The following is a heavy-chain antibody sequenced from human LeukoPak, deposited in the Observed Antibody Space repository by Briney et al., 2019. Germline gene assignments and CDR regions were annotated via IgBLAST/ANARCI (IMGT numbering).Heavy chain of an antibody. V-gene: IGHV4-39*01. CDR3: ARHGDSSGWYDGP. CDR2: IYYSGST. CDR1: GGSISSSSYY. J-gene: IGHJ5*02. Sequence: KPSGTLSLTCTVSGGSISSSSYYWGWIRQPPGKGLEWIGSIYYSGSTYYNPSLKSRVTITVDTSKNQFSLKLSSVTAADTAVYYCARHGDSSGWYDGPWGQGTLVTVSS. D-gene: IGHD6-19*01.